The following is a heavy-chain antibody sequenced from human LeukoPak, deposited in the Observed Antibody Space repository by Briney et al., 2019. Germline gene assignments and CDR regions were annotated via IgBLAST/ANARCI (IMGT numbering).Heavy chain of an antibody. CDR3: ARDSESYSSSWSAPFDY. CDR1: GGSFSGYY. Sequence: SETLSLTCAVYGGSFSGYYWSWIRQPPGKGLEWIGEINHSGSTNYNPSLKSRVTISVDTSKNQFSLKLSSVPAADTAVYYCARDSESYSSSWSAPFDYWGQGTLVTVSS. D-gene: IGHD6-13*01. J-gene: IGHJ4*02. V-gene: IGHV4-34*01. CDR2: INHSGST.